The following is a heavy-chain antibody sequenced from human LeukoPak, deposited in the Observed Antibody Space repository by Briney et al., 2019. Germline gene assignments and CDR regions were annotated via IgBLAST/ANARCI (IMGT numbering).Heavy chain of an antibody. CDR3: AREGSSTARGLDY. CDR2: VSHDGSNQ. D-gene: IGHD3-10*01. J-gene: IGHJ4*02. V-gene: IGHV3-30*04. CDR1: GFTFSSYA. Sequence: GRSLRLSCAASGFTFSSYAMHWVRQAPGKGLEWVAFVSHDGSNQYYADSVKGRFTISRDNSKNTLYLNRNSLRAEDTAVYCCAREGSSTARGLDYWGQGTLVTVSS.